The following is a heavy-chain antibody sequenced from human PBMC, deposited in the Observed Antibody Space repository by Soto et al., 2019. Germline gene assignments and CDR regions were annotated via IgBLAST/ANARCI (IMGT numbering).Heavy chain of an antibody. CDR2: IIPIFGTA. Sequence: GASVKVSCKASGGTFSSYAISWVRQAPGQGLEWMGGIIPIFGTANYAQKFQGRVTITADESTSTAYMELSSLRSEDTAVYYCARLMYYDFWSGYYRKGEGDDAFDIWGQGTMVTVSS. V-gene: IGHV1-69*13. CDR3: ARLMYYDFWSGYYRKGEGDDAFDI. D-gene: IGHD3-3*01. J-gene: IGHJ3*02. CDR1: GGTFSSYA.